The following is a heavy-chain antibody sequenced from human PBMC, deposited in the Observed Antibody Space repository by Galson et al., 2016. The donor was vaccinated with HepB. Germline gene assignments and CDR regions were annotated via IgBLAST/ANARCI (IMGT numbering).Heavy chain of an antibody. CDR1: GFTFSNYG. J-gene: IGHJ4*02. V-gene: IGHV3-30*18. Sequence: SLRLSCAAPGFTFSNYGMHWVRQAPGKGLQWVAVISYDGGNKYYADSVKGRFTISRDNSKNTLYLQMNSLRAEDTAVYYCAKDRSYYGSGRNIRLDYWGQGALVTVSS. CDR2: ISYDGGNK. CDR3: AKDRSYYGSGRNIRLDY. D-gene: IGHD3-10*01.